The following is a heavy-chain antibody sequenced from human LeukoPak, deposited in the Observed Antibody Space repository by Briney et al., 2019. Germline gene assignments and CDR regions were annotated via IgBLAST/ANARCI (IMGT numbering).Heavy chain of an antibody. D-gene: IGHD5-24*01. CDR3: ARDRWQQLDWFDP. J-gene: IGHJ5*02. CDR2: INPNTGGT. V-gene: IGHV1-2*02. Sequence: ASVKVSCKASGYTFTGYYMHWVRQAPGQGLEWMGLINPNTGGTNYAQRFQGRVTMTRDTSISTVYMDLRSLRSDDTAVYYCARDRWQQLDWFDPWGQGTLAIVSS. CDR1: GYTFTGYY.